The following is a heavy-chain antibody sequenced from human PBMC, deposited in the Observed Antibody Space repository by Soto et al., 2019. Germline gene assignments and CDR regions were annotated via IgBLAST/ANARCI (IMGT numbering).Heavy chain of an antibody. D-gene: IGHD2-15*01. CDR3: ASDGYCSGGSCYSLFY. CDR2: IYTSGST. CDR1: GGSISSYY. J-gene: IGHJ4*02. Sequence: SETLSLTCTVSGGSISSYYRSWIRQPAGKGLEWIGRIYTSGSTNYNPSLKSRVTMSVDTSKNQFSLKLSSVTAADTAVYYCASDGYCSGGSCYSLFYWGQGTLVTVSS. V-gene: IGHV4-4*07.